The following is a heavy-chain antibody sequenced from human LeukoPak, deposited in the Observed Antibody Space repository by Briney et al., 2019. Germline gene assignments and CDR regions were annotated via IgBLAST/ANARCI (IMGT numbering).Heavy chain of an antibody. CDR2: IYYSGST. CDR1: GGSISSSSYY. Sequence: SETLSLTCTVSGGSISSSSYYWGWIRQPPGKGLEWIGSIYYSGSTYYNPSLKSRVTISVDTSKNQFSLKLSSVTAADTAVYYCARGPLGRFIDSSGFDYWGQGTLVTVSS. D-gene: IGHD3-22*01. J-gene: IGHJ4*02. V-gene: IGHV4-39*07. CDR3: ARGPLGRFIDSSGFDY.